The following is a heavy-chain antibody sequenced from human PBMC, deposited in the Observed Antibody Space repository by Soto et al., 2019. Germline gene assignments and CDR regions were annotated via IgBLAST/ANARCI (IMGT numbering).Heavy chain of an antibody. D-gene: IGHD2-2*01. CDR3: AKAYQLLLSFDY. J-gene: IGHJ4*02. Sequence: SETLSLTCTVSGGSISSGGYYWSWIRQHPGKGLEWIGYIYYSGSTYYNPSLKSRVTISVDTSKNQFSLKLSSVTAEDTAVYYCAKAYQLLLSFDYWGQGTLVTVSS. CDR1: GGSISSGGYY. V-gene: IGHV4-31*03. CDR2: IYYSGST.